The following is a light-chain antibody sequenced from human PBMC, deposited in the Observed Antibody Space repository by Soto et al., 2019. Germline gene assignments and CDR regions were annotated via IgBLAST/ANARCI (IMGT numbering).Light chain of an antibody. CDR2: SAS. Sequence: IQLTQFPSVVSASVGDTVTITCRASQALSNYYAWYQQKPGKAPDRLIYSASTLQSGVPSRFSGSGSETEFSLTIRALQPEDFATYYCQQLSRYPLTFGRGTKVDIK. CDR1: QALSNY. V-gene: IGKV1-9*01. J-gene: IGKJ4*01. CDR3: QQLSRYPLT.